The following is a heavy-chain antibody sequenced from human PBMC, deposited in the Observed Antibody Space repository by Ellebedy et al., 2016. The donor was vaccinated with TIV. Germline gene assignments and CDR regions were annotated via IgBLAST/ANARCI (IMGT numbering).Heavy chain of an antibody. CDR1: GFTFSSYA. V-gene: IGHV3-64D*06. D-gene: IGHD6-19*01. J-gene: IGHJ4*02. CDR2: ISSNGGST. Sequence: GESLKISCAASGFTFSSYAMHWVRQAPGKGLEYVSAISSNGGSTYYADSVKGRFTISRDNSKNTLYLQMRSLRAEDTAVYYCVKEGAGAQSLEFDSWGQGTLVTVSS. CDR3: VKEGAGAQSLEFDS.